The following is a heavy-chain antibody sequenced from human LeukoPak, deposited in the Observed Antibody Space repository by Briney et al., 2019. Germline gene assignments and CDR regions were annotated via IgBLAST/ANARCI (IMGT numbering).Heavy chain of an antibody. CDR2: MNPNSGNT. D-gene: IGHD3-10*01. CDR3: ARVDYGSGSYDY. Sequence: GASVKVSCKASGYTFTSYGINWVRQATGQGLEWMGWMNPNSGNTGYAQKFQGRVTMTRNTSISTAYMELSSLRSEDTAVYYCARVDYGSGSYDYWGQGTLVTVSS. J-gene: IGHJ4*02. CDR1: GYTFTSYG. V-gene: IGHV1-8*01.